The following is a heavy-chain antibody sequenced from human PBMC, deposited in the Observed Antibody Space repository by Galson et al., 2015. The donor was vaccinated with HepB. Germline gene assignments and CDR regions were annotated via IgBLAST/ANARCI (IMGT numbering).Heavy chain of an antibody. J-gene: IGHJ4*02. Sequence: SLRLSCAASGFTFSSYSMNWVRQAPGKGLEWVSYISSSSSYIYYADSVKGRFTISRDNAKNSLYLQMNSLRAEDTAVYYCASLNILGDWGQGTRVTVSS. D-gene: IGHD2-21*01. CDR1: GFTFSSYS. V-gene: IGHV3-21*01. CDR2: ISSSSSYI. CDR3: ASLNILGD.